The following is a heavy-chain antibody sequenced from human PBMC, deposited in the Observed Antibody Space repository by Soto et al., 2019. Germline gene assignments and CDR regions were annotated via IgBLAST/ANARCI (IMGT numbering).Heavy chain of an antibody. Sequence: QGQLQESGPGLVRPSGTLSLTCAVSGDSINSNYCWTWVRQPPGKGLEWIAEIYYSGGTSYNPSLKSRVTISMDKSKNQFSLNLTSVTAADTAMYYCARDTGWGLGSWGQGTLVTVSS. CDR1: GDSINSNYC. CDR3: ARDTGWGLGS. D-gene: IGHD6-19*01. V-gene: IGHV4-4*02. CDR2: IYYSGGT. J-gene: IGHJ5*02.